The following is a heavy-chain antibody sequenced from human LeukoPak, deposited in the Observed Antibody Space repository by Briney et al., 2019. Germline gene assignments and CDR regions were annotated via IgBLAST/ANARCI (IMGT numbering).Heavy chain of an antibody. CDR2: INAGNGNT. J-gene: IGHJ4*02. CDR3: ARGHSVVVTAIPVGFDY. CDR1: GYTFTSYA. D-gene: IGHD2-21*02. Sequence: ASVKVSCKASGYTFTSYAMHWVRQAPGQRLEWMGWINAGNGNTKYSQKFQGRVTITRDTSASTAYMELSSLRSEDTAVYYCARGHSVVVTAIPVGFDYWGQGTLVTVSS. V-gene: IGHV1-3*01.